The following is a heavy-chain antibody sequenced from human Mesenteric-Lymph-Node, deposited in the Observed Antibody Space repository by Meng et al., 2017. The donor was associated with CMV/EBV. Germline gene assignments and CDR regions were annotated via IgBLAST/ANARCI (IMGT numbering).Heavy chain of an antibody. D-gene: IGHD3/OR15-3a*01. Sequence: ASVKVSCKASGYTFTGYYMHWVRQAPGQGLEWMGWINPNSGGTNYAQKFQGRVTMTRDTSISTAYMELSSLRSDDTAVYFCARLRLLDWFLEGSYYGMDVWGQGTTVTVSS. V-gene: IGHV1-2*02. CDR3: ARLRLLDWFLEGSYYGMDV. CDR1: GYTFTGYY. CDR2: INPNSGGT. J-gene: IGHJ6*02.